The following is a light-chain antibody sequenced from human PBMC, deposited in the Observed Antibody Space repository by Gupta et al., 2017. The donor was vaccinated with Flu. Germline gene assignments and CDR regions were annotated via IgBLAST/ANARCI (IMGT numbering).Light chain of an antibody. CDR1: QTNGSG. V-gene: IGKV3-15*01. J-gene: IGKJ2*03. CDR2: SAS. CDR3: QRQLAAHPIYG. Sequence: TLAVSAGEAATLSCTASQTNGSGWPLDNQKPGEAHGLLVYSASTRATDVKARFSGSEGGTDFTLTISIRQSEDPAVHYCQRQLAAHPIYGFGQGTKLEIK.